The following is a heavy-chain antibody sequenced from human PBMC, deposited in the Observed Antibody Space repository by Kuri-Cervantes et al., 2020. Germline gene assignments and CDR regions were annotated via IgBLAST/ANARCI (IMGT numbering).Heavy chain of an antibody. D-gene: IGHD2-2*01. CDR3: ARGVVNCSSTCCYVWFDP. CDR2: IYYSGST. CDR1: GGTISSYY. V-gene: IGHV4-59*01. J-gene: IGHJ5*02. Sequence: GSLRLSCTVSGGTISSYYWSWIRQPPGKGLEWIWYIYYSGSTNYNHSLKSRVTISVDTSKNQFSLKLSSVTAADTAVYYCARGVVNCSSTCCYVWFDPWGQGTLVTVSS.